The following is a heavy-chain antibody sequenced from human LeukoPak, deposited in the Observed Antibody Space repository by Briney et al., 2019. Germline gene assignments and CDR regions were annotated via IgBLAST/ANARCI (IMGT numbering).Heavy chain of an antibody. CDR3: AKAPRGYYDFWSGYPYFDY. CDR1: GFSFISYA. Sequence: GGSLRLSCAASGFSFISYAMSWVREAPGKGLEWVSAISGSGGSTYYADSVKGRFTISRDNSKNTLYLQMNSVRAEDTAVYYCAKAPRGYYDFWSGYPYFDYWGQGTLVTVSS. D-gene: IGHD3-3*01. J-gene: IGHJ4*02. V-gene: IGHV3-23*01. CDR2: ISGSGGST.